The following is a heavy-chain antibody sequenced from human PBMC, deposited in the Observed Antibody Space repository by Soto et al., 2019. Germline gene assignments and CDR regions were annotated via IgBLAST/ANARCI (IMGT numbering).Heavy chain of an antibody. J-gene: IGHJ3*02. CDR3: AKRSHNDELKVLYCSSTSCSHYAFAI. D-gene: IGHD2-2*01. Sequence: QLQLQESGPGLVKPSETLSLTCTVSGGSISSSSYYWGWIRQPPGKGLEWIGSSYDSGSTYYNPSHKSRVTISVDTSKHQFSLTLSSVTAADTAVYYCAKRSHNDELKVLYCSSTSCSHYAFAIWGHGTMVTVSS. CDR2: SYDSGST. CDR1: GGSISSSSYY. V-gene: IGHV4-39*01.